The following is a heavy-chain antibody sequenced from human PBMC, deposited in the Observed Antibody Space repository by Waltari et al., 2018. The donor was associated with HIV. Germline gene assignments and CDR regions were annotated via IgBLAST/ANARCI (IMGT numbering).Heavy chain of an antibody. D-gene: IGHD3-22*01. CDR1: GFSLSTSAVG. CDR3: VHRRDYDSSPKEDGFDY. V-gene: IGHV2-5*02. J-gene: IGHJ4*02. CDR2: IYWDDDK. Sequence: QITLKESGPTLVKPTQTLTLTCTFSGFSLSTSAVGVGWIRQPPGKALEWLALIYWDDDKRYSPSLKRRLTITKDTSKNQVVLTMTNMDPVDTATYYCVHRRDYDSSPKEDGFDYWGQGTLVTVSS.